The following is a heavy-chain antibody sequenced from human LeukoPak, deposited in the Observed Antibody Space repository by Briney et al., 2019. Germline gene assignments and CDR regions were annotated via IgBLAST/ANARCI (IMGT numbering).Heavy chain of an antibody. D-gene: IGHD3-10*01. CDR3: AKSYASGSFCDY. CDR2: VSASGGRT. V-gene: IGHV3-23*01. CDR1: GFTFSSYA. Sequence: GGSLRLSCAASGFTFSSYAMSWVRQAPGKGLEWVSRVSASGGRTYYADSVKGRFTISRDNSKNTVSLQMNNLRADDTAVYYCAKSYASGSFCDYWGQGTLVTVSS. J-gene: IGHJ4*02.